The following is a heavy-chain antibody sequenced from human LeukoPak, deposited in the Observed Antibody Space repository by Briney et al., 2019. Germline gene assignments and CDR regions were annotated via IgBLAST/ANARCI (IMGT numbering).Heavy chain of an antibody. CDR3: ARANNIYCSSTSCYRRYFDY. V-gene: IGHV1-46*01. CDR2: INPSGGST. J-gene: IGHJ4*02. D-gene: IGHD2-2*02. Sequence: ASVKVFCKASGYTFTRYYMHWVRQAPGQGLEWMGIINPSGGSTSYAQKFQGRVTMTRDMSTSTVYMELSSLRSEDTAVYYCARANNIYCSSTSCYRRYFDYWGQGTLVTVSS. CDR1: GYTFTRYY.